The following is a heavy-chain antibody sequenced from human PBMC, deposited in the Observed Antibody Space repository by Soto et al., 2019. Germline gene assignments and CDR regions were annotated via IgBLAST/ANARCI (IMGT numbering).Heavy chain of an antibody. D-gene: IGHD3-22*01. J-gene: IGHJ1*01. Sequence: QMQLEESGGGVAQPGRSLRLSCAASGFSFNTYVMHWVRQATGKGLEWVAGISHDGSSQHYAGSVKGRFTISRDNSRSTLNVEMNSLTDEDTAVYHCATEDESSGHAGTFHYWGQGTLLTVSS. CDR2: ISHDGSSQ. CDR1: GFSFNTYV. V-gene: IGHV3-30-3*01. CDR3: ATEDESSGHAGTFHY.